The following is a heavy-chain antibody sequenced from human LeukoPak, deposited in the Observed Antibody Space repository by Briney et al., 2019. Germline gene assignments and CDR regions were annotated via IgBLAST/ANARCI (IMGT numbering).Heavy chain of an antibody. CDR3: ARDEYQTNAFDI. Sequence: GGSLRLSCTASGFTFSSYSMIWVRQAPGKGLEWVSLVSSTSSYTYYADSVKGRFTISRDNAKNSLYLQMNSLRAEDTAVYYCARDEYQTNAFDIWGQGTMVTVSS. D-gene: IGHD1-1*01. J-gene: IGHJ3*02. CDR1: GFTFSSYS. V-gene: IGHV3-21*01. CDR2: VSSTSSYT.